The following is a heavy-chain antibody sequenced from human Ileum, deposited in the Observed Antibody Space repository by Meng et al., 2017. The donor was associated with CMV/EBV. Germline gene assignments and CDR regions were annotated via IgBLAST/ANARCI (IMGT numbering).Heavy chain of an antibody. CDR2: IDSDGINT. V-gene: IGHV3-74*01. Sequence: GESLKISCAASGFTFSSYWMDWVRQAPGKGLVWVSRIDSDGINTDYADSVKGRFTISRDNAKNTLYLQMNSLRAEETAVYYCARERDGNYQYFDYWGQGMLVTVSS. CDR3: ARERDGNYQYFDY. CDR1: GFTFSSYW. D-gene: IGHD1-7*01. J-gene: IGHJ4*02.